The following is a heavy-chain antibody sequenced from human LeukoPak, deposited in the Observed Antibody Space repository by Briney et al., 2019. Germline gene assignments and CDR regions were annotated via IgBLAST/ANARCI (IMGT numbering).Heavy chain of an antibody. CDR2: ISAYNGNT. D-gene: IGHD3-3*01. Sequence: ASVKVSCKASGYTFTSYGISWVRQAPGQGLEWMGWISAYNGNTNYAQKLQGRVTMTTDTSTSTAYMELRSLRSDDTAVYYCAREVGQTMEYYDFWSGYYRYGMDVWGQGTTVTVSS. CDR1: GYTFTSYG. V-gene: IGHV1-18*01. J-gene: IGHJ6*02. CDR3: AREVGQTMEYYDFWSGYYRYGMDV.